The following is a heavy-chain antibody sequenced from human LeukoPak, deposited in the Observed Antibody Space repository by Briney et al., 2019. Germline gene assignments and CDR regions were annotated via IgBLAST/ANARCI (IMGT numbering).Heavy chain of an antibody. CDR1: GGSISSYY. J-gene: IGHJ3*02. Sequence: SETLSLTCTVSGGSISSYYWSWIRQPQGKGLEWIGYIYYSGSTNYNPSLKSRVTISVDTSKNQFSLKLSSVTAADTAVYYCARVDGGGDAFDIWGQGTMVTVSS. CDR2: IYYSGST. CDR3: ARVDGGGDAFDI. V-gene: IGHV4-59*01. D-gene: IGHD3-10*01.